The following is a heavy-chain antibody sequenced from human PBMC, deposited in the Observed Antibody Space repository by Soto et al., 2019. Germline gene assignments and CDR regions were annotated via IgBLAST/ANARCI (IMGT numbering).Heavy chain of an antibody. Sequence: PSETLSLTCTVSGGSISSGGYYWSLIRQHPGKGLEWIGYIYYSGSTYYNPSLKSRVTISVDTSKNQFSLKLSSVTAADTAVYYCASEGAKDGYFEYWGQGTLVTVSS. CDR3: ASEGAKDGYFEY. CDR2: IYYSGST. CDR1: GGSISSGGYY. V-gene: IGHV4-31*03. J-gene: IGHJ4*02.